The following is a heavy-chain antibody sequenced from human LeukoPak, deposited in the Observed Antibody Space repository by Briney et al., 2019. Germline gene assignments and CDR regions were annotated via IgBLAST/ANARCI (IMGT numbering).Heavy chain of an antibody. D-gene: IGHD6-13*01. J-gene: IGHJ4*02. V-gene: IGHV3-7*02. Sequence: GGSLRLSCAASGFTSKTYWLNWVRQAPGKGLEWVANIKQDGSEKYYVDSVKGRFTISTDVAKNSLYLQMNSLRAEDTAVYYCASGIAAAGSYFDYWGQGTLVTVSS. CDR2: IKQDGSEK. CDR1: GFTSKTYW. CDR3: ASGIAAAGSYFDY.